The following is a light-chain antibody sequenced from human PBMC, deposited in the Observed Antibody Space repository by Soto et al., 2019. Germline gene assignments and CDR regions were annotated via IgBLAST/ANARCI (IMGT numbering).Light chain of an antibody. CDR3: QQYGSSPTWT. CDR2: GAS. Sequence: EIVLTQSPGTLSLSPGERATLSCRASQSVSSSYLAWYQQKPGQAPRLLIYGASSRATGIPDRFSGSGSGTDFTLTISRLEPEDFAVYYCQQYGSSPTWTFGQGTNADIK. CDR1: QSVSSSY. V-gene: IGKV3-20*01. J-gene: IGKJ1*01.